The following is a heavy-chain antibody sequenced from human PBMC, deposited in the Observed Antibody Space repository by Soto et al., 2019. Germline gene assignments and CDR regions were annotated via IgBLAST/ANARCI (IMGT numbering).Heavy chain of an antibody. J-gene: IGHJ6*02. CDR2: IKSKSDGGKT. V-gene: IGHV3-15*01. CDR3: TTDPSVFGYNYGMDV. CDR1: GFSFNNAW. Sequence: AGGSLRLSCAASGFSFNNAWMSWFRQAPGKGLEWVGRIKSKSDGGKTDYAAPVKGRFTISRDDSKETLYLQMSSLKTDDTAVYYCTTDPSVFGYNYGMDVWGQGTTVTVSS. D-gene: IGHD1-1*01.